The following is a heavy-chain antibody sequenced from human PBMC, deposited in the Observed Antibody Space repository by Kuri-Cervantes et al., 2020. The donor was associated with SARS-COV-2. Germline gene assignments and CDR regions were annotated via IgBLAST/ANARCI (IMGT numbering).Heavy chain of an antibody. CDR1: GFTFSSYD. Sequence: GESLKISCAASGFTFSSYDMNWVRQAPGKGLEWVSYIRSSSSIIYYADSVKGRFTVSRDNVKNSLYLQMNSLRAEDTAVYYCARGAANYYYMDVWGKGTTVTVSS. CDR3: ARGAANYYYMDV. D-gene: IGHD3-16*01. CDR2: IRSSSSII. J-gene: IGHJ6*03. V-gene: IGHV3-48*04.